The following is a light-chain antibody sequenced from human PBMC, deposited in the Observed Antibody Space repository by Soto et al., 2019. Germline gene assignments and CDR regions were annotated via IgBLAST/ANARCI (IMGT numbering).Light chain of an antibody. CDR2: RVS. V-gene: IGKV3-20*01. CDR3: QQYGNLPLT. CDR1: QTITT. J-gene: IGKJ4*01. Sequence: EIVLTQSPGTLSLSPVERATLSCRASQTITTLAWYQRKPGQAPRLLIYRVSSRATGVPDRFSGSGSGTDYTLTISRLEPEDFAVYYCQQYGNLPLTFGGGTKVDIK.